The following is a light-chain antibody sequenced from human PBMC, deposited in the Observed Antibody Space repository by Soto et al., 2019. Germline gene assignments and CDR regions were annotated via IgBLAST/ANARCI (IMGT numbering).Light chain of an antibody. CDR1: QSISSW. CDR3: QQYNSYSPIT. CDR2: DAS. V-gene: IGKV1-5*01. J-gene: IGKJ5*01. Sequence: DIQMTQSPSTLSASVGDRVTITCRASQSISSWLAWYQQKPGKAPKLLIYDASSLESGVPSRFSGSGSGTGFTLTISSLQPDDFATYYCQQYNSYSPITFGQGTLLEIK.